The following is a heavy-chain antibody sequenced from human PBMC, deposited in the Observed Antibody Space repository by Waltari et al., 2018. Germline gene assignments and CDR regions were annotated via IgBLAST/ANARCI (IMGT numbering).Heavy chain of an antibody. CDR2: VYYSGST. Sequence: QLQLQESGPGLVKPSETLSLPCTVSGGSISSSSYYWGWIRPPPGKGLEWIGSVYYSGSTDYYPPLTRRATISVDTSKNQFSLKLSSVTAADTAVYYCARRLNRGSSSSFYYWGQGTLVTVSS. D-gene: IGHD6-6*01. J-gene: IGHJ4*02. CDR3: ARRLNRGSSSSFYY. V-gene: IGHV4-39*01. CDR1: GGSISSSSYY.